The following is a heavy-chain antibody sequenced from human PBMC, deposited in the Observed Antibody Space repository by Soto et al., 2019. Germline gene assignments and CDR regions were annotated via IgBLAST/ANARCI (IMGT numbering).Heavy chain of an antibody. CDR2: FYYSGST. V-gene: IGHV4-30-4*01. CDR3: ARDEKVTGTTLSWFDP. CDR1: GGSISSGDYY. J-gene: IGHJ5*02. D-gene: IGHD1-7*01. Sequence: SETLSLTCTVSGGSISSGDYYGIWCREPPGKGRGWIGYFYYSGSTYYNPPLKSRVTISVDTSKNQFSLKLSSVTAADTAVYYCARDEKVTGTTLSWFDPWGQGTLVTVSS.